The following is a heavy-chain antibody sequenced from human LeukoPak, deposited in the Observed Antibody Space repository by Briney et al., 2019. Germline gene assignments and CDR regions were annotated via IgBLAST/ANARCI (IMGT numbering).Heavy chain of an antibody. CDR1: EFAFGNYA. V-gene: IGHV3-30*04. CDR2: VSDDGTKK. Sequence: PGGSLRLSCAASEFAFGNYATHWVRQAPGKGLEWVTVVSDDGTKKDYTDSVKGRFTISRDNSKNTVYLQMSSLRPEDTAVYYCAREGTYYFASGSFQGYYFDYWGQGTLVTVSS. CDR3: AREGTYYFASGSFQGYYFDY. J-gene: IGHJ4*02. D-gene: IGHD3-10*01.